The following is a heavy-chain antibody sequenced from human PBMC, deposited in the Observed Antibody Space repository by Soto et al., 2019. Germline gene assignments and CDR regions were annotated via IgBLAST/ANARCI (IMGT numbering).Heavy chain of an antibody. CDR2: ISYDGSNK. CDR1: GFTFSSYG. J-gene: IGHJ6*02. D-gene: IGHD3-3*01. V-gene: IGHV3-30*18. Sequence: PGGSLRLSCAASGFTFSSYGMHWVRQAPGRGLEWVAVISYDGSNKYYADSVKGRLTISRDNSKNTLYLQMNSLRAEDTAVYYCAKDLASPGAGFWSGYSHYYYYYGMDVWGQGTTVTVSS. CDR3: AKDLASPGAGFWSGYSHYYYYYGMDV.